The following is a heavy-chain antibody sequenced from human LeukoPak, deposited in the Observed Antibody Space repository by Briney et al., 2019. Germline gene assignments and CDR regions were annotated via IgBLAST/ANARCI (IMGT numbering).Heavy chain of an antibody. Sequence: PGGSLRLSCAASGFNFRNYWMHWVRQAPGKGLEWVSRINADGTATMYADSVKGRFTISRDNAKNTLYLQMSSLRAEDTAVYYCARVLTGSWDWFDPWGQGTLVTVSS. D-gene: IGHD2-8*02. J-gene: IGHJ5*02. CDR3: ARVLTGSWDWFDP. CDR1: GFNFRNYW. V-gene: IGHV3-74*03. CDR2: INADGTAT.